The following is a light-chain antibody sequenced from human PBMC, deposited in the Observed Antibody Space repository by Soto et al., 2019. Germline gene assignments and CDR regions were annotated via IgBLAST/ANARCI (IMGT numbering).Light chain of an antibody. J-gene: IGKJ2*01. CDR1: QSVSDN. V-gene: IGKV3-15*01. CDR3: QQSNNMPYT. CDR2: GAS. Sequence: EIVMTQSPATLSVSPGERVTLSCRASQSVSDNLAWYQQKPGQAPRLLIYGASTRATTIPARFSGSGSGTEFTLTIRSLQSEDFAVYDCQQSNNMPYTFGQWNKLDIK.